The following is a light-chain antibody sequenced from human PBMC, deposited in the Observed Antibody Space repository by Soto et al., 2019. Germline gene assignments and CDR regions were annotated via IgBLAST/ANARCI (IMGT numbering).Light chain of an antibody. CDR1: SSDVGSYNL. CDR3: SSYAGSSTHVV. Sequence: SALTQPASVSGSPGQSITISCTGTSSDVGSYNLVSWYQQHPGKAPKLMIYEGSKRPSGVSNRFSGSKSGNTASLTISGLQAEDEADYYCSSYAGSSTHVVFGGGTKLTVL. V-gene: IGLV2-23*01. J-gene: IGLJ2*01. CDR2: EGS.